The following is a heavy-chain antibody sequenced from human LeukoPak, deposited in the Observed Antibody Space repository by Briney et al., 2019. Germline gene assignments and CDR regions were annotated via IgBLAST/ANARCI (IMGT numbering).Heavy chain of an antibody. V-gene: IGHV1-18*01. CDR2: INAYNGNT. CDR1: GYSITNYA. J-gene: IGHJ4*02. Sequence: ASVKVSCKASGYSITNYAILWVRQAPGQGLEWMGWINAYNGNTNYAQKLQGRVTMTTDTSTSTAYMELRSLRSDDTAVYYCARDRYDSSGYAYWGQGTLVTVSS. D-gene: IGHD3-22*01. CDR3: ARDRYDSSGYAY.